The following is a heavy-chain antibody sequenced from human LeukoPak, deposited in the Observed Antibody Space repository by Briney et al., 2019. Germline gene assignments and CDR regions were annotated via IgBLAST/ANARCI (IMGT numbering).Heavy chain of an antibody. V-gene: IGHV4-31*03. J-gene: IGHJ5*02. Sequence: SQTLSLTCTVSGGSISSGGYYWSWIRQHPGKGLEWIGYIYYSGSTYYNPSLKSRVTISVDTSKNQFSLKLSSVTAADTAVYYCARRLAPPPPQSGGSQSIWFDPWGQGTLVTVSS. CDR2: IYYSGST. D-gene: IGHD4-23*01. CDR1: GGSISSGGYY. CDR3: ARRLAPPPPQSGGSQSIWFDP.